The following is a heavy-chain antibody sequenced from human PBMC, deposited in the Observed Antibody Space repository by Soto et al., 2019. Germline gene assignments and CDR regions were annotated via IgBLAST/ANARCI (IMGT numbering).Heavy chain of an antibody. CDR2: IIPILGIA. CDR1: GGTFSSYT. J-gene: IGHJ6*02. V-gene: IGHV1-69*08. CDR3: ARDRGYSCYDYRDGPYYYGMDV. Sequence: QVQLVQSGAEVKKPGSSVKVSCKASGGTFSSYTISWVRQAPGQGLEWMGRIIPILGIANYAQKFQGRVTITADKSTSTAYMELSSLRSEDPAVYYCARDRGYSCYDYRDGPYYYGMDVWGQGTTVTVSS. D-gene: IGHD5-12*01.